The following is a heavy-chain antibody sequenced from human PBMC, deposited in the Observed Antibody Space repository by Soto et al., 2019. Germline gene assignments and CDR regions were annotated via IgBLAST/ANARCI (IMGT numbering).Heavy chain of an antibody. D-gene: IGHD3-22*01. CDR1: GGTFSSYA. V-gene: IGHV1-69*12. Sequence: QVQLVQSGAEVKKPGSSVKVSCKASGGTFSSYAISWVRQAPGQGLEWMGGIIPNFGTADYAQKFQGRVTITADESTSTAYMELSSLRSEDTAVYYCASHYDSSGYYYRCLDYWGQGTLVTVSS. CDR3: ASHYDSSGYYYRCLDY. CDR2: IIPNFGTA. J-gene: IGHJ4*02.